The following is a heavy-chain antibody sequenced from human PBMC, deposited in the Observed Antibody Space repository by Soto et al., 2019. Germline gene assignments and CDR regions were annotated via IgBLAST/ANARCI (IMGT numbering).Heavy chain of an antibody. CDR2: INPSGGST. CDR3: ASTSTGGDYGYYYYGMDV. D-gene: IGHD4-17*01. J-gene: IGHJ6*02. V-gene: IGHV1-46*01. CDR1: GYTFTSYY. Sequence: VASVKVSCKASGYTFTSYYMHWVRQAPGQGLEWMGIINPSGGSTSYAQKFQGRVTMTRDTSTSTVYMELSSLRSEDTAVYYCASTSTGGDYGYYYYGMDVWGQGTTVTVSS.